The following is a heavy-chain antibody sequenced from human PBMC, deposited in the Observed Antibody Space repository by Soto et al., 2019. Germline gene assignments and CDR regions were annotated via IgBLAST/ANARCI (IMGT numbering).Heavy chain of an antibody. CDR1: GCTFTSYG. CDR2: ISAYNGNT. CDR3: ASVVRGVNNYGMDV. Sequence: ASVKVSCKASGCTFTSYGISWVRQAPGQGLEWMGWISAYNGNTNYAQKLQGRVTMTTDTSTSTAYMELRSLRSDDTAVYYCASVVRGVNNYGMDVWGQGTTVTVSS. D-gene: IGHD3-10*01. V-gene: IGHV1-18*01. J-gene: IGHJ6*02.